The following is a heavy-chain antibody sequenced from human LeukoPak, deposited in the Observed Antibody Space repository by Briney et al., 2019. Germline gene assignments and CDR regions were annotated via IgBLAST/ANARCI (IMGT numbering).Heavy chain of an antibody. V-gene: IGHV1-2*02. J-gene: IGHJ4*02. CDR3: ARDYDYYDSSGYSFFDY. Sequence: ASVKVSCKASGYTFTGYYMHWVRQAPGQGIEWMGWINPNSGGTNYAQKFQGRVTMTRDTSISTAYMELSRLRSDDTAVYYCARDYDYYDSSGYSFFDYWGQGTLVTVSS. CDR2: INPNSGGT. D-gene: IGHD3-22*01. CDR1: GYTFTGYY.